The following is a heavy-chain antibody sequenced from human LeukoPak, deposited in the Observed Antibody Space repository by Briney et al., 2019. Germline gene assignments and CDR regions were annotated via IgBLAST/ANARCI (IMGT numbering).Heavy chain of an antibody. Sequence: PSETLSHTCTVSGGSISSSSYYWGWIRQPPGKGLEWIGSIYYSGSTYYNPSLKSRVTISVDTSKNQFSLKLSSVTAADTAVYYCARHDIAVAALDYWGQGTLVTVSS. CDR2: IYYSGST. CDR1: GGSISSSSYY. V-gene: IGHV4-39*01. D-gene: IGHD6-19*01. CDR3: ARHDIAVAALDY. J-gene: IGHJ4*02.